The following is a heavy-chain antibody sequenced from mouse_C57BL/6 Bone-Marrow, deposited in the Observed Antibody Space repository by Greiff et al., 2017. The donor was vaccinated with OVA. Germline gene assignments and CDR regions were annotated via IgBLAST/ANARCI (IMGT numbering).Heavy chain of an antibody. V-gene: IGHV5-6*01. CDR1: GFTFSSYG. CDR2: ISSGGSYT. Sequence: EVHLVESGGGLVKPGGSLKLSCAASGFTFSSYGMSWVRQTPDKRLEWVATISSGGSYTYYPDSVKGRFTISRDNAKNTLYLQMSSLKSEDTAMYYCALLAMDYWGQGTSVTVSS. CDR3: ALLAMDY. D-gene: IGHD1-1*01. J-gene: IGHJ4*01.